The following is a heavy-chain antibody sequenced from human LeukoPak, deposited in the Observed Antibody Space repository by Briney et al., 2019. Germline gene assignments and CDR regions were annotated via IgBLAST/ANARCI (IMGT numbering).Heavy chain of an antibody. Sequence: GGSLRLSCAASGFSVSINYMSWVRQAPGKGPEWVSVIYSDGKTDYADSVKGRFTISRDDSKNTLYLQMRVLRADDTAVYYCARDGGSGWSSAFLDHWGQGTLVSVS. J-gene: IGHJ4*02. V-gene: IGHV3-53*01. CDR3: ARDGGSGWSSAFLDH. D-gene: IGHD6-19*01. CDR2: IYSDGKT. CDR1: GFSVSINY.